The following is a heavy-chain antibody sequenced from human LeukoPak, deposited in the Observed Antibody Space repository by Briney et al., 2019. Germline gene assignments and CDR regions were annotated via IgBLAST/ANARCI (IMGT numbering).Heavy chain of an antibody. V-gene: IGHV4-30-2*01. D-gene: IGHD3-10*01. J-gene: IGHJ4*02. Sequence: SQTLSLTCAVSGGSISSGGYSWLWLRQPPGKGLEWIVYIYQSGSTYYNLSLKSPVTISVARNKNPFSLKLSSVTAADAYVYYCASLYGSGSYYVDYWGQGTLVTVSS. CDR2: IYQSGST. CDR3: ASLYGSGSYYVDY. CDR1: GGSISSGGYS.